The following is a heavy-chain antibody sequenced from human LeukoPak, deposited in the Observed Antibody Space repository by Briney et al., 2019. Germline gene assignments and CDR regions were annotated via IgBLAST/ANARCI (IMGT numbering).Heavy chain of an antibody. J-gene: IGHJ6*02. CDR3: ARVASYYYYGMDV. CDR2: INHSGST. Sequence: PSETLSLTCAVYGGSFSGYYWSWIRQPPGKGLGWIGEINHSGSTNYNPSLKSRVTISVDTSKNQFSLKLSSVTAADTAVYYCARVASYYYYGMDVWGQGTTVTVSS. CDR1: GGSFSGYY. V-gene: IGHV4-34*01.